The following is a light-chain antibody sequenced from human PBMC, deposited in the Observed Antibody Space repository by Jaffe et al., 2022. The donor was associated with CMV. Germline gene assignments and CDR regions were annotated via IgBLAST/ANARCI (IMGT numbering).Light chain of an antibody. CDR3: SSYVSSGV. Sequence: QSALTQPASVSGSPGQSITISCTGSGSDVGGYNSVCWYQQHPGKAPKLIIYEASNRPSGVSNRFSGSKSGNTASLTISGLQAEDEADYYCSSYVSSGVFGTGTKVTVL. CDR1: GSDVGGYNS. J-gene: IGLJ1*01. V-gene: IGLV2-14*03. CDR2: EAS.